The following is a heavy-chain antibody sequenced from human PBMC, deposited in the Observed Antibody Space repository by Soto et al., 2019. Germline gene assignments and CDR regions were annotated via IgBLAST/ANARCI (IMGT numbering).Heavy chain of an antibody. CDR1: GFTFSSCA. J-gene: IGHJ4*02. D-gene: IGHD1-20*01. CDR3: AKGIRSPWVFDY. Sequence: QMQLVESGGGVVQSERSLRLSCAASGFTFSSCAMQWVRQAPGKGLEWVAVISYGGSNEYYADSVKGRFTISRDNSKNTLYLQLNSLRVEDTAVYYWAKGIRSPWVFDYWGQGTLVTVSS. V-gene: IGHV3-30*18. CDR2: ISYGGSNE.